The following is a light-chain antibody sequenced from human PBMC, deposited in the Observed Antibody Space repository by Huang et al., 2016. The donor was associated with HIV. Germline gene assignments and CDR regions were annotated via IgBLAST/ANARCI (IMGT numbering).Light chain of an antibody. Sequence: DIQLTQSPSSMSASVGDRVSITCRACQGIANYLVWFQQRPGGAPKRLIYAASSLQSGVPSRFSGSGSGTKFTLTISGLQPEDFATYYCLQHHAYPRTFGQGTKVEV. CDR2: AAS. V-gene: IGKV1-17*03. J-gene: IGKJ1*01. CDR3: LQHHAYPRT. CDR1: QGIANY.